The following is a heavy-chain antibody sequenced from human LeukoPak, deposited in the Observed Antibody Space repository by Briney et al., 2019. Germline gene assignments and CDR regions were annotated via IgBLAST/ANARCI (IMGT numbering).Heavy chain of an antibody. V-gene: IGHV3-23*01. CDR3: AKASGSGFYNNYDY. D-gene: IGHD2-15*01. CDR1: GFTFNNYG. J-gene: IGHJ4*02. CDR2: ISGSGGTT. Sequence: GGSLRLSCAASGFTFNNYGMTWVRQAPGKGLDWVSGISGSGGTTYYADSVKGRFTISRDNSKNTLYLQMNSLRAEDTAVYYCAKASGSGFYNNYDYWGQGTLVTVSS.